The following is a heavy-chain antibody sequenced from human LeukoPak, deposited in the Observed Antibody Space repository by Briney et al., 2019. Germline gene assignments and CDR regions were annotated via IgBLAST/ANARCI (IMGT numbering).Heavy chain of an antibody. J-gene: IGHJ4*02. V-gene: IGHV3-23*01. D-gene: IGHD3-22*01. CDR3: AKGGYYYDSSGYYAPDY. CDR2: ISGSSSST. Sequence: GGTLRLSCAASRFTFSSYAMSWVGQAPGKGRKGFSAISGSSSSTYYADSVKGLFTISRDNSKNPLYLQMNSLRTEDTAVYYCAKGGYYYDSSGYYAPDYWGQGTLVTVSS. CDR1: RFTFSSYA.